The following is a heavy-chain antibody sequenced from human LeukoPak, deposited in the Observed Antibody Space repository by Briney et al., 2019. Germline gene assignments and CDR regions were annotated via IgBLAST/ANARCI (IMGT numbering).Heavy chain of an antibody. J-gene: IGHJ1*01. CDR1: GFTFRDFW. CDR2: ITPNGGGA. V-gene: IGHV3-74*01. CDR3: ARGVDTTTINELGY. Sequence: GGSLRLSCATSGFTFRDFWMHWVRQTPGKGLVWGARITPNGGGADYVDLVRGRFTISRDNAANTVYLQMNSLGADDMAVYFCARGVDTTTINELGYWGQGTLVTVSS. D-gene: IGHD3-10*01.